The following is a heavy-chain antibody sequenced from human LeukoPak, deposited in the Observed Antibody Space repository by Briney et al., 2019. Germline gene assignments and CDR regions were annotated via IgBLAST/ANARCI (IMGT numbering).Heavy chain of an antibody. CDR1: GYTFTSYG. CDR2: IIPIFGTA. D-gene: IGHD3-3*01. Sequence: ASVKVSCKASGYTFTSYGISWVRQAPGQGLEWMGGIIPIFGTANYAQKFQGRVTITADESTSTAYMELSSLRSEDTAVYYCASCPNFWSGYLITSPSYYYYYMDVWGKGTTVTVSS. J-gene: IGHJ6*03. V-gene: IGHV1-69*13. CDR3: ASCPNFWSGYLITSPSYYYYYMDV.